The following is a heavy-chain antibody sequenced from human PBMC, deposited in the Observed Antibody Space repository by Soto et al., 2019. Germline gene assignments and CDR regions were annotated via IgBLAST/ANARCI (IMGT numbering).Heavy chain of an antibody. CDR2: IIPIFGTA. Sequence: SVKVSCKASGGTFSSYAISWLRQAPGQGLEWMGGIIPIFGTANYAQKFQGRVTITADESTSTAYMELSSLRSEDTAVYYCARASYYYDSSGYQDFDYWGQGTLVTVSS. CDR3: ARASYYYDSSGYQDFDY. V-gene: IGHV1-69*13. D-gene: IGHD3-22*01. J-gene: IGHJ4*02. CDR1: GGTFSSYA.